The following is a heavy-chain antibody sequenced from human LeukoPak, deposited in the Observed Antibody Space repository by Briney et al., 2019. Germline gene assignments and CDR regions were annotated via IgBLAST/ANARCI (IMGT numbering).Heavy chain of an antibody. J-gene: IGHJ6*03. D-gene: IGHD6-19*01. Sequence: PSETLSLTCTVSGGSISSSSYYWGWIRQPPGKGLEWIGSIYYSGSTYYNPSLKSRVTISVDTSKNQFSLKLSSVTAADTAVYYCARVAGPHYYYYYMDVWGKGTTVTVSS. V-gene: IGHV4-39*07. CDR3: ARVAGPHYYYYYMDV. CDR1: GGSISSSSYY. CDR2: IYYSGST.